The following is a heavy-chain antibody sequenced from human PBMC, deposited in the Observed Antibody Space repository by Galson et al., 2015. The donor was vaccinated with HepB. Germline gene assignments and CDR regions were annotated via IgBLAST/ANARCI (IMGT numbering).Heavy chain of an antibody. CDR3: TRAPSGWYSTGADY. V-gene: IGHV3-49*04. CDR2: IRNEAYGGTT. J-gene: IGHJ4*02. CDR1: GFTFGDYA. Sequence: SLRLSCAASGFTFGDYAMNWVRQAPGKGLEWVSFIRNEAYGGTTECAASVKGRFTISRDDSKSIAYLQMNSLKTEDTAVYYCTRAPSGWYSTGADYWGQGTLVTVSS. D-gene: IGHD6-19*01.